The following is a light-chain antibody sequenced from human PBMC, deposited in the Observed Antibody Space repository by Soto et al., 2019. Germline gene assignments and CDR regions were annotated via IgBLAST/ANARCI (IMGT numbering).Light chain of an antibody. CDR3: QQYNNTLWT. CDR2: AAS. V-gene: IGKV1-17*01. Sequence: DIQMTQSPSSLSASVGDRVTITCRASQGIRNDLGWYQQKPGKAPKSLIYAASSLQSGVPSRFSGSGSGTEFILTISSLQPDDFSTYYCQQYNNTLWTFGQGTKVDIK. CDR1: QGIRND. J-gene: IGKJ1*01.